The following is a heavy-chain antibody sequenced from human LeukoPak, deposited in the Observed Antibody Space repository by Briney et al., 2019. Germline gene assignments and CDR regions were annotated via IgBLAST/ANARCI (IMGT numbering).Heavy chain of an antibody. V-gene: IGHV4-61*05. D-gene: IGHD3-9*01. CDR1: GGSISSSSYY. CDR2: IYYSGST. Sequence: SETLSLTCTVSGGSISSSSYYWSWIRQPPGKGLEWIGYIYYSGSTYYNPSLKSRVTISVDTSKNQFSLKLSSVTAADTAVYYCARGHDILTGYYEGTFDYWGQGTLVTVSS. J-gene: IGHJ4*02. CDR3: ARGHDILTGYYEGTFDY.